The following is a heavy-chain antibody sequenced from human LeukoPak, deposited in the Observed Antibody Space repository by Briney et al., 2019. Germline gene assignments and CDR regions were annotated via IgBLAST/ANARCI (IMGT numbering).Heavy chain of an antibody. Sequence: ASVKVSCKASGYTFTSYYMHWVRQAPGQGLEWMGIISPSGGSTSYAQKFQGRVTMTRDTSTSTVYMELSSLRSEDTAVYYCARVGGNSREMDAFDIWGQATKVTVSS. CDR2: ISPSGGST. CDR3: ARVGGNSREMDAFDI. CDR1: GYTFTSYY. J-gene: IGHJ3*02. V-gene: IGHV1-46*01. D-gene: IGHD4-23*01.